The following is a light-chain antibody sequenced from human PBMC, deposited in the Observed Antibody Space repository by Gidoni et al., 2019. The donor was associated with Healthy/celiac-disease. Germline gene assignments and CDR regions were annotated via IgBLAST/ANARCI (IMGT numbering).Light chain of an antibody. CDR1: SSDVGGYNY. Sequence: QSALTQPASVAGSPGQSITISCTGTSSDVGGYNYVSWYQQHPRKAPKLMIYEVSNRPSWVSNRFSGSKAGNTASLTISGLQAEDEADYYCSSYTSSSTLVFGTGTKVTVL. V-gene: IGLV2-14*01. CDR2: EVS. J-gene: IGLJ1*01. CDR3: SSYTSSSTLV.